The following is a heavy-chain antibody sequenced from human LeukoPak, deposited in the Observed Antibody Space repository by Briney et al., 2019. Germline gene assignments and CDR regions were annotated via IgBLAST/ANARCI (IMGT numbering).Heavy chain of an antibody. CDR3: ARFWSGYYSLLDY. CDR1: GGSISSYY. V-gene: IGHV4-59*12. J-gene: IGHJ4*02. D-gene: IGHD3-3*01. CDR2: IYYSGST. Sequence: SETLSLTCTVSGGSISSYYWSWIRQPPGKGLEWIGYIYYSGSTNYNPSLKSRVTISVDRSKNQFSLKLSSVTAADTAVYYCARFWSGYYSLLDYWGQGTLVTVSS.